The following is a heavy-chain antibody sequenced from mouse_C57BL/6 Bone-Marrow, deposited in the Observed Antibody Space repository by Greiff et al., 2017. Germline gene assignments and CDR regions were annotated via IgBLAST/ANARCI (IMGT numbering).Heavy chain of an antibody. Sequence: QVQLKESGAELVRPGASVKLSCKASGYTFTDYYINWVKQRPGQGLEWIARIYPGSGNTYYNEKFKGKATLTAEKSSSTAYMQLSSLTSEDSAVYFCARSPLLLFDYWVQGTTLTVSS. J-gene: IGHJ2*01. CDR2: IYPGSGNT. CDR3: ARSPLLLFDY. V-gene: IGHV1-76*01. CDR1: GYTFTDYY. D-gene: IGHD1-1*01.